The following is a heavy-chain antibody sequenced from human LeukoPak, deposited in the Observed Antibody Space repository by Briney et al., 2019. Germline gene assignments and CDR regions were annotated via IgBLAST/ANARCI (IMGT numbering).Heavy chain of an antibody. CDR3: ARSAVTRTSPFDF. Sequence: ASVKVSCKASGYTFSSYGISWVRQAPGQGLEWMGWISGYNSKTKYAQKFQGRVIMTTDTSTSTAYMELRSLRSDDTAVYYCARSAVTRTSPFDFWGQGTLVTVSS. J-gene: IGHJ4*02. V-gene: IGHV1-18*01. D-gene: IGHD6-19*01. CDR2: ISGYNSKT. CDR1: GYTFSSYG.